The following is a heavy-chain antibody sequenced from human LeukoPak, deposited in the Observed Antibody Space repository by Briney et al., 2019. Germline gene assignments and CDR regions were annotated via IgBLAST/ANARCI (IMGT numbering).Heavy chain of an antibody. CDR2: IKKDGSGI. J-gene: IGHJ6*04. CDR3: AGGNAMDV. CDR1: GFPFSNSW. V-gene: IGHV3-7*03. Sequence: PGGSLRLSCAVSGFPFSNSWMYWVRQAPGKGLEGVANIKKDGSGISYVESVKGRLIISRDNSRNSLYLQMNSLKVEDTAVYFCAGGNAMDVWGKGTAVTVYS.